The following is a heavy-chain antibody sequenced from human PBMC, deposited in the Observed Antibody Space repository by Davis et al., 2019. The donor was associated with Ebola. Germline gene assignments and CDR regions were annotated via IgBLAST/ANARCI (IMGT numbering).Heavy chain of an antibody. Sequence: SVKVSCKASGDTFSTYAISWVRQAPGQGLEWMGGIIPIFGTANYAQKFQDRVTITADESTSTAYMELSSLRSEDTAVYYCARDRTFYYGSDDPDYYYMDVWGSGTTVTVSS. CDR2: IIPIFGTA. D-gene: IGHD3-10*01. CDR1: GDTFSTYA. J-gene: IGHJ6*03. CDR3: ARDRTFYYGSDDPDYYYMDV. V-gene: IGHV1-69*13.